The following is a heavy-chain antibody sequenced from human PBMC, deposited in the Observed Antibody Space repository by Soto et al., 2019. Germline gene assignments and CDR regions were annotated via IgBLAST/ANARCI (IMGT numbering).Heavy chain of an antibody. CDR3: ARDRITIFDRDDMDV. CDR1: GYTFTIYG. D-gene: IGHD3-3*01. Sequence: ASVKVSCKASGYTFTIYGISCVRQTPLQGLEWMGWISPYNGDTKFAQKVQGRVTLTTDTSTSTTYMEVRSLRSDDTAVYYCARDRITIFDRDDMDVWGQGTTVTVSS. J-gene: IGHJ6*02. V-gene: IGHV1-18*01. CDR2: ISPYNGDT.